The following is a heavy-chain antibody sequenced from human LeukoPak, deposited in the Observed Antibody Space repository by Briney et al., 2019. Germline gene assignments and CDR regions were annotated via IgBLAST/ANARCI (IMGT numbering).Heavy chain of an antibody. V-gene: IGHV4-4*02. CDR1: SGSIFSSNW. D-gene: IGHD3-22*01. J-gene: IGHJ4*02. CDR3: ARGRYYYDSSGYHIFDY. CDR2: IFHSGST. Sequence: PSETLSLTCTVSSGSIFSSNWWSWVRQPPGKGLEWIGQIFHSGSTSYSPSLKSRVTISVDKSKNQFSLKLSSVTAADTAVYYCARGRYYYDSSGYHIFDYWGQGTLVTVSS.